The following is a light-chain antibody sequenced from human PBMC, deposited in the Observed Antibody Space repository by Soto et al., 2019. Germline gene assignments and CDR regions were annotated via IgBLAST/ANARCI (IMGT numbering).Light chain of an antibody. J-gene: IGKJ1*01. Sequence: DIQMTQSPSDMSASVGDRVTITCRASQDISNFLVWFQQRPGKVPKRLMYSANRLESGVPSRFSGSGSGTEFTLTISSLQPGDFATYYCQHYNTYPWTFGHGTKVDI. CDR2: SAN. CDR3: QHYNTYPWT. V-gene: IGKV1-17*03. CDR1: QDISNF.